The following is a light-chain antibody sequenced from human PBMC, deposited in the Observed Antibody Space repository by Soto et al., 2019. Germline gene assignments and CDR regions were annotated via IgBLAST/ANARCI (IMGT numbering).Light chain of an antibody. J-gene: IGLJ1*01. V-gene: IGLV2-23*01. CDR1: SSDVGSYNL. CDR3: CSYAGSSTLV. Sequence: QSVLTQPASVSGSPGQSITISCTGTSSDVGSYNLVSWYQQHPGKAPKLMIYEGSKRPSGVSNRFPGSKSGNTASLTISGLQAEDEADYYCCSYAGSSTLVFGTGTKVTVL. CDR2: EGS.